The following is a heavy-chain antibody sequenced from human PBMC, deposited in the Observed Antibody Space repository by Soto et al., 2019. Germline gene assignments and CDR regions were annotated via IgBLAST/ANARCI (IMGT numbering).Heavy chain of an antibody. Sequence: SETLSLTCAVYGGSFSGYYWSWIRQPPGKGLEWIGEINHSGSTNYNPSLKSRVTISVDTSKNQFSLKLSSVTAADTAVYYCARGGCGWYFDYWGQGTLVTVSS. J-gene: IGHJ4*02. CDR1: GGSFSGYY. D-gene: IGHD6-19*01. V-gene: IGHV4-34*01. CDR3: ARGGCGWYFDY. CDR2: INHSGST.